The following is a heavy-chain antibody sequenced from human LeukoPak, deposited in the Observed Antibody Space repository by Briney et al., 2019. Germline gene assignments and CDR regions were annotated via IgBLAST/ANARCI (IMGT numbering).Heavy chain of an antibody. D-gene: IGHD6-13*01. CDR2: ISVSHGNT. CDR3: ARGIAYFDY. J-gene: IGHJ4*02. V-gene: IGHV1-18*01. CDR1: GGTFSNYA. Sequence: ASVKVSCKASGGTFSNYAISWARQAPGQGLEWMGWISVSHGNTIYAQKLQGRVTMTTDTSTSTAYMGLRSLRSDDTAVYYCARGIAYFDYWGQGTLVTVSS.